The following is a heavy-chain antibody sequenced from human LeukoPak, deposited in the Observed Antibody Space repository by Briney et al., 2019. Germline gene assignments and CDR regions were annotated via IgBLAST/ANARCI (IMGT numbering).Heavy chain of an antibody. CDR2: IYYSGST. CDR3: ARGGDYSDADYYFDY. J-gene: IGHJ4*02. V-gene: IGHV4-39*07. D-gene: IGHD4-17*01. Sequence: SETLSLTCTVSGGSISSSSYYWGWIRQPPGKGLEWIGSIYYSGSTYYNPSLKSRVTISVDTSKNQFSLKLSSVIAADTAVYYCARGGDYSDADYYFDYWGQGTLVTVSS. CDR1: GGSISSSSYY.